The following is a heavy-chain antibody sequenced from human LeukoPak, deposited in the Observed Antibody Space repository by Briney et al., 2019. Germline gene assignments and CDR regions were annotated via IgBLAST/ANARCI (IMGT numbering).Heavy chain of an antibody. D-gene: IGHD2-21*01. J-gene: IGHJ4*02. V-gene: IGHV3-7*03. CDR2: IKPDGIET. CDR1: GFTFSYYW. Sequence: PGGSLRLSCAATGFTFSYYWMSWVRQAPGKRPQWVANIKPDGIETYYVDSVKGRFTISRDNAKNSLYLQMNGLRVEDTAVYYCARDFVYERFDYWGQGALVTVSS. CDR3: ARDFVYERFDY.